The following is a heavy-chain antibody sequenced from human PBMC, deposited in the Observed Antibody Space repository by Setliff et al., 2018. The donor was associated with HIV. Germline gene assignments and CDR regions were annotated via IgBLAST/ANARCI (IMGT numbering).Heavy chain of an antibody. CDR2: IYTSGNT. CDR1: GGSISISD. V-gene: IGHV4-4*09. CDR3: ARRSDWFDP. J-gene: IGHJ5*02. Sequence: PSETLSLTCTVSGGSISISDWSWIRQPPGKGLEWIGCIYTSGNTNYDPSLKSRVTISVDTSKNQFSLKLASVTAADTAVYFCARRSDWFDPWGQGTQVTVSS.